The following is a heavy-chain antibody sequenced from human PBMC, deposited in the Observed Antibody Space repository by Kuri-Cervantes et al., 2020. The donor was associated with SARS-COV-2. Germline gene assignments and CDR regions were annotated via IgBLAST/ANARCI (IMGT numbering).Heavy chain of an antibody. CDR1: GFTFSSYS. J-gene: IGHJ4*02. Sequence: GESLKISCAASGFTFSSYSMNWVRQAPGKGLEWVSYISSSGSTIYYADSVKGRFTISRDNAKNSLYLQMNSLRAEDTAVYYCARVPHYGSGKFYFDYWGQGTLVTVSS. CDR2: ISSSGSTI. D-gene: IGHD3-10*01. V-gene: IGHV3-48*04. CDR3: ARVPHYGSGKFYFDY.